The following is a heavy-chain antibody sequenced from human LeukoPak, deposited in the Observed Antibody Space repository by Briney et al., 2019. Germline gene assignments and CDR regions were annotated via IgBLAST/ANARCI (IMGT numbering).Heavy chain of an antibody. CDR1: GDSVSINSVT. D-gene: IGHD2-2*01. V-gene: IGHV6-1*01. CDR2: TYYRSTWYN. J-gene: IGHJ5*02. Sequence: SPTLSLTFAISGDSVSINSVTWNWIRQSPSRGLEWLGRTYYRSTWYNDYAVSVRGRITVNPDTSKNQFSLHLNSVTPEDTAVYYCARRLTQYDCFDRWGQGILVTVSS. CDR3: ARRLTQYDCFDR.